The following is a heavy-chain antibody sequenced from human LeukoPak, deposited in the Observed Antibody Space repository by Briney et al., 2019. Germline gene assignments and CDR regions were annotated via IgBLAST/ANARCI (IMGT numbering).Heavy chain of an antibody. D-gene: IGHD4-17*01. J-gene: IGHJ4*02. Sequence: PSETLSLTCGVSGTSFTSYYWSWIRRTPGKGLEWIGEVNHSGYTNMNPSLKSRVTISVDTSKNQFSLMMTSVTAADTAVYFCARMTTGHDYWGQGTLVTVSS. CDR2: VNHSGYT. CDR1: GTSFTSYY. CDR3: ARMTTGHDY. V-gene: IGHV4-34*01.